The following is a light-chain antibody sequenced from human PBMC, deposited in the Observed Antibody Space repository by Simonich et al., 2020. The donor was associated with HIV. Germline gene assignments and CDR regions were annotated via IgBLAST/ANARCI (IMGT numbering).Light chain of an antibody. Sequence: ETVMTQSPATLSVSPGERATLSCRAGQSVSKNLAWYQQKPGQAPKLLIYGASPRATGIPARFSGSGSGTEFTLTITSMQSEDFAVYYCQQYNYWLITFGQGTRLEIK. CDR3: QQYNYWLIT. CDR2: GAS. J-gene: IGKJ5*01. V-gene: IGKV3-15*01. CDR1: QSVSKN.